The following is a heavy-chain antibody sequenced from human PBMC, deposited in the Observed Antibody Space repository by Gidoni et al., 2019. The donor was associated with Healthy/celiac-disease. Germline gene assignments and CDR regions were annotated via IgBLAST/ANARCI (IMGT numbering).Heavy chain of an antibody. Sequence: QVQLVPSGAEVKKPGASVKVSCKASGSTFTSYGISWVRQAPGQGLEWMGWISAYHGNTNYAQKLQGRVTMTTDTSTSTAYMELRSLRSDDTAVYYCARAVQDYGDYLPPGSVWGQGTMVTVSS. V-gene: IGHV1-18*01. D-gene: IGHD4-17*01. CDR2: ISAYHGNT. J-gene: IGHJ3*01. CDR1: GSTFTSYG. CDR3: ARAVQDYGDYLPPGSV.